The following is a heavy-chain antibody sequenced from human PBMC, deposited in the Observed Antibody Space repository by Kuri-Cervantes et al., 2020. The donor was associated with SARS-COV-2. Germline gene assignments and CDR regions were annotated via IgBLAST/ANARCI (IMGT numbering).Heavy chain of an antibody. Sequence: GGSLRLSCAASGFTFSSYAMSWVRQAPGKGLEWVSAISGSGGSTYYADSVKGRFTISRDNSKNTLYLQMNSLRAEDTAVYYCARWRRATMVRGDTHWFDPWGQGTLVTVSS. J-gene: IGHJ5*02. D-gene: IGHD3-10*01. V-gene: IGHV3-23*01. CDR1: GFTFSSYA. CDR2: ISGSGGST. CDR3: ARWRRATMVRGDTHWFDP.